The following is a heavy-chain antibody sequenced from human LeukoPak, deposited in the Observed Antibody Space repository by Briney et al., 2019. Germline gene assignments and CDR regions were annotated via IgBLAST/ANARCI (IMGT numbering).Heavy chain of an antibody. CDR2: IRYDGSNA. Sequence: GGSVRLSCAASGFTFSSYSMNWVRQAPGKGLEWVAFIRYDGSNAYYADSVKGRFTISRDNSKNTLYLQINSLRAEDTAVYYCVRDNPRCCGVIPSNIDDYWGQGTLVTVSS. CDR3: VRDNPRCCGVIPSNIDDY. D-gene: IGHD2/OR15-2a*01. CDR1: GFTFSSYS. J-gene: IGHJ4*02. V-gene: IGHV3-30*02.